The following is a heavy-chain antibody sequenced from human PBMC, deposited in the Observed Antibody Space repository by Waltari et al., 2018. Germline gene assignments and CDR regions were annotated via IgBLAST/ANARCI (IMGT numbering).Heavy chain of an antibody. CDR2: IYYRVST. CDR3: ARGPRITSFGGGAEYFQH. CDR1: GGSISSSSYY. J-gene: IGHJ1*01. Sequence: QLQLQESGPGLVKPSETLSLTCTVSGGSISSSSYYWGWIRQPPGKGLEWIGSIYYRVSTYNTPCRKIRVTISVDTSKNQFSLKLSSLTCADTAGYYCARGPRITSFGGGAEYFQHWGQGTLVTVSS. D-gene: IGHD3-3*01. V-gene: IGHV4-39*07.